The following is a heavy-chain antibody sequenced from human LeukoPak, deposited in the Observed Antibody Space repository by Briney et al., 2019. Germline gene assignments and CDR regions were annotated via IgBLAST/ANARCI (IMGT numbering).Heavy chain of an antibody. V-gene: IGHV4-4*02. Sequence: PSETLSLTCAVSGGSISSSNWWSWVRQPPGKGLEWIGEINHSGSTNYNPSLKSRVTISVDTSKNQFSLKLSSVTAADTAVYYCARDQRWLVLAFDIWGQGTMVTVSS. CDR3: ARDQRWLVLAFDI. CDR1: GGSISSSNW. J-gene: IGHJ3*02. CDR2: INHSGST. D-gene: IGHD6-19*01.